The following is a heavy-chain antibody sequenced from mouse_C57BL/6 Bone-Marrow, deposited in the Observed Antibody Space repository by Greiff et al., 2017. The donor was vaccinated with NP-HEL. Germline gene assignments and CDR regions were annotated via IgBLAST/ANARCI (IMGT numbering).Heavy chain of an antibody. CDR1: GFTFSDFY. V-gene: IGHV7-1*01. CDR2: SRNKANDHTT. J-gene: IGHJ2*01. CDR3: ARDLELTGFFDY. D-gene: IGHD4-1*01. Sequence: EVKLVESGGGLVQSGRSLRLSCATSGFTFSDFYMAWVRQAPGKGLEWIAASRNKANDHTTEYSVSVKGRFIGSRDTSQSILNLQMNTLRAKDTAIYNCARDLELTGFFDYWGQGTTLTVSS.